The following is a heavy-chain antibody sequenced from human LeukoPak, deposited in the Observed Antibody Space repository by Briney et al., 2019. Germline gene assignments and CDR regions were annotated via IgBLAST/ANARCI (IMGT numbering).Heavy chain of an antibody. CDR2: IYTSGST. CDR3: VRDLSMVVTGYMDV. CDR1: GGSISSYY. Sequence: SETLSLTCTVSGGSISSYYWSWIRQPAGKGLEWIGRIYTSGSTHYNPSLKSRVTMSVDTSKNQFSLKLSSVTAADPVVYYCVRDLSMVVTGYMDVWGKGTTVTVSS. D-gene: IGHD4-23*01. J-gene: IGHJ6*03. V-gene: IGHV4-4*07.